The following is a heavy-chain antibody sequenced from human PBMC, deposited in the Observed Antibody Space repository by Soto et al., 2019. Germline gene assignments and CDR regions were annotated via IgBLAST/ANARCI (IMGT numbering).Heavy chain of an antibody. CDR2: IWYDGSNK. CDR1: GFTFSDHG. J-gene: IGHJ4*02. CDR3: ARGGYCGGDTCSPNDY. D-gene: IGHD2-15*01. Sequence: QVQLVESGGGVVQPGRSLRLSCAASGFTFSDHGMHWVRQAPGKGLEWVAVIWYDGSNKYYADSVEGRFTISRDTSKNTLYLQMISLRAEDTAVYYCARGGYCGGDTCSPNDYWGQGTLVTVSS. V-gene: IGHV3-33*01.